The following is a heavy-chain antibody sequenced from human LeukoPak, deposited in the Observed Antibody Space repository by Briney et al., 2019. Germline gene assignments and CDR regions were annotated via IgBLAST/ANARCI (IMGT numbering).Heavy chain of an antibody. D-gene: IGHD4-17*01. V-gene: IGHV4-39*01. CDR2: IYYSGTT. CDR1: GGSIISTIYY. Sequence: SSETLSLTCTVSGGSIISTIYYWGWVRQPPGKGLEWIGSIYYSGTTYYKSSLKSRLTISVDTSKNQFSLKLTSVTAADTAVYYCATPAGPYGDYDYWGQGTLVTVSS. J-gene: IGHJ4*02. CDR3: ATPAGPYGDYDY.